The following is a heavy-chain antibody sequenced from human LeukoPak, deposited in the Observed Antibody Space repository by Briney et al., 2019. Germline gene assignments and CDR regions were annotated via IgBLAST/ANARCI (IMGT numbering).Heavy chain of an antibody. CDR1: GYYFTTYW. CDR2: IYPADSDT. CDR3: ARRPLCSTSSCYDFDY. J-gene: IGHJ4*02. V-gene: IGHV5-51*01. Sequence: GESLMISCKCSGYYFTTYWSGWVRQMPGKGLEWMGIIYPADSDTRYSPSFQGQVTISADKSINTAYLQWSSLRASDTAMYYCARRPLCSTSSCYDFDYWGQGTLVTVSS. D-gene: IGHD2-2*01.